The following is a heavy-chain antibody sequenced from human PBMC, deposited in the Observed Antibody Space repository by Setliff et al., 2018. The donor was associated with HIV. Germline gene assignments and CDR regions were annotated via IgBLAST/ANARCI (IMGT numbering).Heavy chain of an antibody. D-gene: IGHD3-3*01. J-gene: IGHJ6*03. Sequence: SETLSLTCTVSGGSISSNYWSWIRQPPGKGLEWIGHLFARGTSNYNPSLKSRVTISVDMSKNQFSLRLSSVTAADTAVYYCARGGYYDFWSPYYIDVWGKGTTVTVSS. CDR3: ARGGYYDFWSPYYIDV. V-gene: IGHV4-59*01. CDR2: LFARGTS. CDR1: GGSISSNY.